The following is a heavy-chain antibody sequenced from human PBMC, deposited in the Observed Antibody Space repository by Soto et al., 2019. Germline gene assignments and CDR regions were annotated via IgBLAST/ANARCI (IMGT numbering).Heavy chain of an antibody. V-gene: IGHV4-59*01. CDR2: IYYSGST. Sequence: SETLSLTCTVSGGSISSYYWSWIRQPPGKGLEWIGYIYYSGSTNYNPSLKSRVTISVDTSKNQFSLKLSSVTAADTAVYYCARVGAVVVVAATPDWFDPWGQGTLVTVSS. D-gene: IGHD2-15*01. J-gene: IGHJ5*02. CDR1: GGSISSYY. CDR3: ARVGAVVVVAATPDWFDP.